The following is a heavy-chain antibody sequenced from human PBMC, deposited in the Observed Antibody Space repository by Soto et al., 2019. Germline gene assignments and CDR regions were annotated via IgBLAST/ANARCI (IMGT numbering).Heavy chain of an antibody. CDR2: IRSKAYGGTT. Sequence: GGSLRLSCTASGFTFGDYAMSWFRQAPGKGLEWVGFIRSKAYGGTTEYAASVKGRFTISRDDSKSIAYLQMNSLKTEDTAVYYCTRPTVLYCSGGSCSWYYWGQGTLVTVSS. CDR3: TRPTVLYCSGGSCSWYY. D-gene: IGHD2-15*01. J-gene: IGHJ4*02. V-gene: IGHV3-49*03. CDR1: GFTFGDYA.